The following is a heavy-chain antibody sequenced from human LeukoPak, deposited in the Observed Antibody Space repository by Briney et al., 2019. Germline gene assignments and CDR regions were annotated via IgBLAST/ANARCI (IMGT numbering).Heavy chain of an antibody. Sequence: SETLSLTCTVSGGSISSYYWSWIRQPPGKGLEWIGYIYYSGSTNYNPSLKSRVTISVDTSKNQFSLKLSSVTAADTAVYYCARALIELGYCSGGSCYSPTYYYYYMDVWGKGTTVTISS. V-gene: IGHV4-59*01. CDR2: IYYSGST. D-gene: IGHD2-15*01. CDR3: ARALIELGYCSGGSCYSPTYYYYYMDV. J-gene: IGHJ6*03. CDR1: GGSISSYY.